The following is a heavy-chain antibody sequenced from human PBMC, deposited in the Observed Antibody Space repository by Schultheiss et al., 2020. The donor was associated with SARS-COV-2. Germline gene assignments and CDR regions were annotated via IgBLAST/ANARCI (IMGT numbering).Heavy chain of an antibody. D-gene: IGHD6-19*01. J-gene: IGHJ4*02. Sequence: GGSLRLSCAASGFTFSSYAMSWVRQAPGKGLEWVSAIGTAGDTYYPGSVKGRFTISRENAKNTLYLQMNSLRAEDTAVYYCARDEGSGFDYWGQGTLVTVSS. CDR3: ARDEGSGFDY. CDR2: IGTAGDT. CDR1: GFTFSSYA. V-gene: IGHV3-13*01.